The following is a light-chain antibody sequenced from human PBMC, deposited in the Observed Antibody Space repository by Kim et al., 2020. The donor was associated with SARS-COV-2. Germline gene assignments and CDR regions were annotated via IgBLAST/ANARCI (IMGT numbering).Light chain of an antibody. CDR2: ATS. V-gene: IGKV1-6*01. J-gene: IGKJ4*01. Sequence: AIQMTQSPSSLSASVGDRVTITCRASQSIRNDLGWYQQKPGRAPNLLIYATSTLPSGVPSRFSGSGSGTEFTLTISSLQPEDVAAYYCLQDYDYPLTFGGGTKVDIK. CDR3: LQDYDYPLT. CDR1: QSIRND.